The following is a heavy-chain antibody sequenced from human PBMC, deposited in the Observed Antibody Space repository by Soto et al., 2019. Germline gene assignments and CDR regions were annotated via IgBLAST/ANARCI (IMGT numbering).Heavy chain of an antibody. V-gene: IGHV6-1*01. CDR2: TYFRSKWYN. CDR3: AKGDNLGPKTGYAFDP. J-gene: IGHJ5*02. CDR1: GDSVSSNTAS. D-gene: IGHD5-12*01. Sequence: SRTLSLTCAISGDSVSSNTASWNLIRQSPSRGLEWLGRTYFRSKWYNDYAVSVKSRIIINPDTSNNQFSLQLNSVTPEDTAVYFCAKGDNLGPKTGYAFDPWGQGIMVTVYS.